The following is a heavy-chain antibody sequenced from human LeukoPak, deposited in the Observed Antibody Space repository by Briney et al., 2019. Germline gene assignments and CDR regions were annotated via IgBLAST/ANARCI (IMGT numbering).Heavy chain of an antibody. V-gene: IGHV1-69*02. Sequence: SVKVSCKASGGTFSSYTISWVRQAPGQRLEWMGRIIPILGIANYAQKFQGRVTITADKSTSTAYMELSSLRSEDTAVYYCASRLALYNWNSLDYWGQGTLVTVSS. CDR1: GGTFSSYT. J-gene: IGHJ4*02. CDR3: ASRLALYNWNSLDY. CDR2: IIPILGIA. D-gene: IGHD1-7*01.